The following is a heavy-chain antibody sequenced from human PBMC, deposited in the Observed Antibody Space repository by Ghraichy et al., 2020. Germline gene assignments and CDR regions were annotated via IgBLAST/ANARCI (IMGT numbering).Heavy chain of an antibody. V-gene: IGHV1-8*01. D-gene: IGHD2-2*01. Sequence: ASVKVSCKASGYTFTSYDINWVRQATGQALEWMGWMNPNSGNTGYAQKFQGRVTMTRNTSISTAYMELSSLRSEDTAVYYCARGRYCSSTSCYEGIYYYYGMDVWGQGTTVTVSS. CDR1: GYTFTSYD. CDR2: MNPNSGNT. CDR3: ARGRYCSSTSCYEGIYYYYGMDV. J-gene: IGHJ6*02.